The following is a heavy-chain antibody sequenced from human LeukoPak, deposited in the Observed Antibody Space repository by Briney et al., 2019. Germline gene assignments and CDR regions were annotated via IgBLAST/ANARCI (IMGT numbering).Heavy chain of an antibody. J-gene: IGHJ4*02. CDR1: GFTISCDS. D-gene: IGHD6-19*01. Sequence: GGALRLSCAASGFTISCDSMHLIRQAPGEGLEYVSVIGYGRDTHYATSVKGRFTISRDISKNTLYLQMGSLRPEDMAVYYCARVGGSGSFASWGQGTLVSVSS. CDR2: IGYGRDT. CDR3: ARVGGSGSFAS. V-gene: IGHV3-64*01.